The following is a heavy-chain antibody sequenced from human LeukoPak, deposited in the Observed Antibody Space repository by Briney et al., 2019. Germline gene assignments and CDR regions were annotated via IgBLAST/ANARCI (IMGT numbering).Heavy chain of an antibody. Sequence: GGSLRLSCAASGFTFSSYSMNWVRQAPGKGLEWVSYISSSSSTIYYADSVKGRFTISRDNAKNSLYLQMNGLRVEDTAVYYCARVYYASWSGQPLSQHWLDPWGQGTLVTVSS. CDR1: GFTFSSYS. V-gene: IGHV3-48*01. J-gene: IGHJ5*02. CDR3: ARVYYASWSGQPLSQHWLDP. D-gene: IGHD3-3*01. CDR2: ISSSSSTI.